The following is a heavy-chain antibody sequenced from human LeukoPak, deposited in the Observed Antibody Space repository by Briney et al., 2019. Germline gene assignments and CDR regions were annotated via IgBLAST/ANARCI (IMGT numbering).Heavy chain of an antibody. Sequence: SETLSLTCTVSGGSISSYYWSWIRQPPGKGLEWIGYIYYSGSTNYNPSLKSRVTISVDTSKNQFSLKLSSVTAADTAVYYCARATGSGYYYDYWGQGTLVTVSS. CDR1: GGSISSYY. D-gene: IGHD3-22*01. J-gene: IGHJ4*02. CDR2: IYYSGST. V-gene: IGHV4-59*12. CDR3: ARATGSGYYYDY.